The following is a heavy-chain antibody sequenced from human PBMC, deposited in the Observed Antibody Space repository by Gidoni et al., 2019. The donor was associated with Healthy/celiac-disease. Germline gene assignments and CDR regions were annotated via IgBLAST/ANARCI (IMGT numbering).Heavy chain of an antibody. V-gene: IGHV2-5*01. CDR3: AHRDQMSATVTNHFDY. D-gene: IGHD4-4*01. J-gene: IGHJ4*02. CDR2: IYWNDDK. Sequence: QITLKESGPTLVKPTQTLTLTCTVSGFSLRTSGVGVGLFRQPPGKALEWLALIYWNDDKRYSPSLKSRLTITKDTSKNQVVLTMTNMDPVDTATYYCAHRDQMSATVTNHFDYWGQGTLVTVSS. CDR1: GFSLRTSGVG.